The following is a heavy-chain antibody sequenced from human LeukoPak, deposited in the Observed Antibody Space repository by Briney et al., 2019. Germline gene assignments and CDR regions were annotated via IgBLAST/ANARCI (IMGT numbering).Heavy chain of an antibody. Sequence: RLSXXXXXFTXXXXAMXXXXXXPXXXLEXVSAISGSGGSTYYADSVKGRFTISRDNSKNTLYLQMNSLRVEDTAIYYCAKDGAQVGVTFDYWGQGTLVTVSS. CDR2: ISGSGGST. D-gene: IGHD1-26*01. J-gene: IGHJ4*02. V-gene: IGHV3-23*01. CDR1: XFTXXXXA. CDR3: AKDGAQVGVTFDY.